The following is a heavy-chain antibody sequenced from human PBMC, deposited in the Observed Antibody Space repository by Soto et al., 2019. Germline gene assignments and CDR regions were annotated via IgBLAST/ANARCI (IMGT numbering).Heavy chain of an antibody. J-gene: IGHJ2*01. Sequence: SETMYLTCAVYGGSFSPYVWSWIRQPPGKGLEWIGEINHSGSTNYNPSLTRRATLSVDTSKNQVSLKLTSVTAADTAVYYCARLASGWQYYYFDFWGRGTPVTAPQ. CDR3: ARLASGWQYYYFDF. CDR1: GGSFSPYV. D-gene: IGHD6-19*01. CDR2: INHSGST. V-gene: IGHV4-34*01.